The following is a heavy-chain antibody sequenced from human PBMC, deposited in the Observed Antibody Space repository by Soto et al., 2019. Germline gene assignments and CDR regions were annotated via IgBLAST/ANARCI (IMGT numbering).Heavy chain of an antibody. CDR2: IYYSGST. CDR1: GGSISSGDYY. V-gene: IGHV4-31*03. Sequence: QVQLQESGPGLVKPSQTLSLTCTVSGGSISSGDYYWSWIRQHPGKGLEWIGYIYYSGSTYYNPSLKSRVTISVDTSKNQFSLKLSSVTAADTAVYYCARLIVVVLPYGNGFYPWGQGTLVTVSS. J-gene: IGHJ5*02. D-gene: IGHD3-22*01. CDR3: ARLIVVVLPYGNGFYP.